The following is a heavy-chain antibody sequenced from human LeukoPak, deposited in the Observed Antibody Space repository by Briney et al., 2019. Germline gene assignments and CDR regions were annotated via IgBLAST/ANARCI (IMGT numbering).Heavy chain of an antibody. J-gene: IGHJ6*01. CDR2: ISSSGTTI. V-gene: IGHV3-11*01. CDR3: ARHLPPYSYYGTDV. CDR1: GFTFSDNN. Sequence: GGSLRLSCAASGFTFSDNNMSWIRPGPGKGLEWVSYISSSGTTIYHEDSVKGRFTVSRSNAKNSLYLQMSSLRAEDTAVYYCARHLPPYSYYGTDVGRQGRTVT.